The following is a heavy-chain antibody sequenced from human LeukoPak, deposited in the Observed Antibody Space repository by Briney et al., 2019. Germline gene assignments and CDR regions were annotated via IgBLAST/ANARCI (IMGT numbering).Heavy chain of an antibody. CDR1: GYTFTGYY. CDR3: ATSGYPYNAFDI. J-gene: IGHJ3*02. Sequence: ASVKVSCKASGYTFTGYYMHWVRQAPGQGLEWMGWIKADSGGTNYAQRFQGRVTMTRDTSISTAYMDLSRLRSDDTAVYHCATSGYPYNAFDIWGRGTMVTVSS. V-gene: IGHV1-2*02. CDR2: IKADSGGT. D-gene: IGHD3-22*01.